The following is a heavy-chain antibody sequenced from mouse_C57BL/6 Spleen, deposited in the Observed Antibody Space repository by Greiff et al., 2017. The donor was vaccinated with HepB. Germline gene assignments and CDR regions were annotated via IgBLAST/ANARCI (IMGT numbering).Heavy chain of an antibody. Sequence: QVQLQQSGPELVKPGASVKLSCKASGYTFTSYDINWVKQRPGQGLEWIGWIYPRDGSTKYNEKFKGKATLTVDTSSSTAYMELHSLTSEDSAVYFCARGRLLYDGYQENFDVWGTGTTVTVSS. V-gene: IGHV1-85*01. J-gene: IGHJ1*03. CDR1: GYTFTSYD. D-gene: IGHD2-3*01. CDR3: ARGRLLYDGYQENFDV. CDR2: IYPRDGST.